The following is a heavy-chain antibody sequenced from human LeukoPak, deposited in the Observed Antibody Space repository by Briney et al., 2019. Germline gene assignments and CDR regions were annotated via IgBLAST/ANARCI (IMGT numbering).Heavy chain of an antibody. CDR2: INPSGGST. Sequence: ASVKVSCKASGYTFTGYYMHWVRQAPGQGLEWMGIINPSGGSTSYAQKFQGRVTMTRDTSTSTVYMELSSLRSEDTAVYYCARAAAGYFYAFDIWGQGTMVTVSS. D-gene: IGHD6-13*01. J-gene: IGHJ3*02. CDR3: ARAAAGYFYAFDI. V-gene: IGHV1-46*03. CDR1: GYTFTGYY.